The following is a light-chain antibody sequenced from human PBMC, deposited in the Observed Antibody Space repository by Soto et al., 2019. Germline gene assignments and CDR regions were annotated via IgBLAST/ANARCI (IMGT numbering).Light chain of an antibody. CDR3: HLYTDSPT. J-gene: IGKJ4*01. CDR1: ERISSSY. V-gene: IGKV3-20*01. Sequence: EIVLTQSPGTLSLSPGERATLSCRASERISSSYLAWYQQKPGRAPRLLIYGASSRATGIPDRFSGSGSGTDFTLTINRLDPEDFAVYYCHLYTDSPTFGGGSKVEIK. CDR2: GAS.